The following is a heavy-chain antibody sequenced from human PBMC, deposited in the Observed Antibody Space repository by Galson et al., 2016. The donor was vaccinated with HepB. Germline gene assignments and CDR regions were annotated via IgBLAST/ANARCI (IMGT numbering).Heavy chain of an antibody. V-gene: IGHV4-34*01. CDR1: GETLSGFY. J-gene: IGHJ6*03. Sequence: SETLSLTCGVTGETLSGFYWSWVRQPPGKGLEWIGEINHSGSTNYNPSLKSRVSISLDTSKGHFSLALSSVTAADTAVYYCARCIDCWNYFYMDVWGKGTTVIVSS. CDR2: INHSGST. D-gene: IGHD2-21*02. CDR3: ARCIDCWNYFYMDV.